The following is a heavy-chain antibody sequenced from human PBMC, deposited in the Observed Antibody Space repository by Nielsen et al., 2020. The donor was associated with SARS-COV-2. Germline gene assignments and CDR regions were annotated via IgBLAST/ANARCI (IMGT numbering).Heavy chain of an antibody. J-gene: IGHJ4*02. CDR3: ARWDYATASIDY. CDR2: ISPSGGGT. Sequence: ASVKVSCKASGYTFISFYILWVRQAPGQGLESMGLISPSGGGTTYAQKFQGRVTMTRDTSMSTVYMELSSLRSEDTAVYYCARWDYATASIDYWGQGTLVTVSS. V-gene: IGHV1-46*01. D-gene: IGHD2-15*01. CDR1: GYTFISFY.